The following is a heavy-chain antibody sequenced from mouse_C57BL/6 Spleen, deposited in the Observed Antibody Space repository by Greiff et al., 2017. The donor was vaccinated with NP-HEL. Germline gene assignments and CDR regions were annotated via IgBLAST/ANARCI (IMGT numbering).Heavy chain of an antibody. CDR1: GYTFTSYT. CDR3: ARSLYDYEDY. Sequence: VQLKQSGAELARPGASVKMSCKASGYTFTSYTMHWVKQRPGQGLEWIGYINPSSSYTKYNQKFKDKATLTADKSSSTAYMQLSSLTSEDSAVYYCARSLYDYEDYWGQGTTLTVSS. V-gene: IGHV1-4*01. CDR2: INPSSSYT. J-gene: IGHJ2*01. D-gene: IGHD2-4*01.